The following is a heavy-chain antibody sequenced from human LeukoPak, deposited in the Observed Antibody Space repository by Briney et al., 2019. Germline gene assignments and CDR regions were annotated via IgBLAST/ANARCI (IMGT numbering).Heavy chain of an antibody. CDR3: ARGSWFGELLPCVY. Sequence: GGSLRLSCAASEFTFDSYAMHWVRQAPGKGLEWVAVISYDGSNEYYTASVRGRFSISRDNSKNTLYLQMNSLSAEDRAVYYCARGSWFGELLPCVYGRRGTRVTVPS. J-gene: IGHJ4*02. D-gene: IGHD3-10*01. CDR2: ISYDGSNE. V-gene: IGHV3-30-3*01. CDR1: EFTFDSYA.